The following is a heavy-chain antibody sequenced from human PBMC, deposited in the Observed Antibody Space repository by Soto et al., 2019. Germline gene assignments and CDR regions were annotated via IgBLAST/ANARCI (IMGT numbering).Heavy chain of an antibody. Sequence: QVQLVESGGGVVQPGRSLRLSCAASGFTFSSYGMHWVRQAPGKGLEWVAVISYDGSYKYYADSVKGRFTISRDNSNTTLYLQMNSLRAEDTAVYYCAKWGRGFDLWGRGTLVTVSS. CDR3: AKWGRGFDL. J-gene: IGHJ2*01. D-gene: IGHD3-10*01. V-gene: IGHV3-30*18. CDR2: ISYDGSYK. CDR1: GFTFSSYG.